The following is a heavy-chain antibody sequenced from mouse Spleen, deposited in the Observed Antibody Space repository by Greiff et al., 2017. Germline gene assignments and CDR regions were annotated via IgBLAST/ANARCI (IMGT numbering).Heavy chain of an antibody. Sequence: QVQLQQPGAELVRPGSSVKLSCKASGYTFTSYWMDWVKQRPGQGLEWIGNIYPSDSETHYNQKFKDKATLTVDKSSSTAYMQLRRLPSEDFAVYNCERGFFYARDTGVQETSVPVSS. J-gene: IGHJ4*01. V-gene: IGHV1-61*01. CDR3: ERGFFYARDT. CDR1: GYTFTSYW. CDR2: IYPSDSET.